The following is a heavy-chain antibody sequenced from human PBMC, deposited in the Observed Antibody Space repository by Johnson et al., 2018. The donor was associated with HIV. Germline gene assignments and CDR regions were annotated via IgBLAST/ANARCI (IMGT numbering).Heavy chain of an antibody. CDR3: ARALRVLLGAFDI. D-gene: IGHD2-8*02. CDR1: GFTFSNAW. Sequence: QVQLVESGGGLVKPGGSLRLSCAASGFTFSNAWMSWVRQAPGKGLEWISYISSSGSTIYYADSVKGRFSISRDNAKNSLYLQMNSLRAEDTAVYYRARALRVLLGAFDIWGQGTMVTVSS. V-gene: IGHV3-11*04. CDR2: ISSSGSTI. J-gene: IGHJ3*02.